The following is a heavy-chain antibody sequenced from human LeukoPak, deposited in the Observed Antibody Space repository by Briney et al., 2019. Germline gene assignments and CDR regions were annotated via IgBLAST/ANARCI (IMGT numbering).Heavy chain of an antibody. CDR1: GFTVSSNS. D-gene: IGHD2-2*01. CDR3: ARDPTSTSSLYYYYYMDV. CDR2: IYTTGNT. Sequence: GGSLRLSCTVSGFTVSSNSMSWVRQAPGKGLEWASFIYTTGNTHNSDSVKGRFTISRDSSKNTLYLQMNSLRAEDTAVYYCARDPTSTSSLYYYYYMDVWGKGTTVTVSS. J-gene: IGHJ6*03. V-gene: IGHV3-53*01.